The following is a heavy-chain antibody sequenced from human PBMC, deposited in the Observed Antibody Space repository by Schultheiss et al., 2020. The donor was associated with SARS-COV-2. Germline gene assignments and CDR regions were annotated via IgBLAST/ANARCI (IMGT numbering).Heavy chain of an antibody. CDR1: GYTFTGYY. V-gene: IGHV1-18*04. J-gene: IGHJ1*01. CDR3: ARGLTGYASTGQH. Sequence: ASVKVSCKASGYTFTGYYMHWVRQAPGQGLEWMGWISAYNGNTNYAQKLQGRVTMTTDTSTSTAYMELRSLRSEDTAVYYCARGLTGYASTGQHWGQGTLVTVSS. D-gene: IGHD3-9*01. CDR2: ISAYNGNT.